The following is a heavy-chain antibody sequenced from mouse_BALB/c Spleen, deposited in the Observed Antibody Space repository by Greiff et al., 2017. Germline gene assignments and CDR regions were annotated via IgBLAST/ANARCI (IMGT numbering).Heavy chain of an antibody. D-gene: IGHD1-2*01. Sequence: QVQLQQSGPELVKPGASVRISCKASGYTFTSYYIHWVKQRPGQGLEWIGWIYPGNVNTKYNEKFKGKATLTADKSSSTAYMQLSSLTSEDSAVYFCARGVLNSLLRLQDWGQGTTLTVSS. CDR1: GYTFTSYY. J-gene: IGHJ2*01. CDR2: IYPGNVNT. V-gene: IGHV1S56*01. CDR3: ARGVLNSLLRLQD.